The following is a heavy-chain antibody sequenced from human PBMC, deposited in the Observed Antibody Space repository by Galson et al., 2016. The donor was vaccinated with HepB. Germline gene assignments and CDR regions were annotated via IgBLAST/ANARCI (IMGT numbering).Heavy chain of an antibody. Sequence: SLRLSCAASGFTFSSYWMHWVRQAPGKGLEWVSGISWNSGNIGYADSVKGRFTISRDNAQNSLYLQMNRLRAEDTALYYCARDLSGPDRWGQGTLVTVSP. CDR2: ISWNSGNI. CDR3: ARDLSGPDR. CDR1: GFTFSSYW. V-gene: IGHV3-9*01. J-gene: IGHJ5*02.